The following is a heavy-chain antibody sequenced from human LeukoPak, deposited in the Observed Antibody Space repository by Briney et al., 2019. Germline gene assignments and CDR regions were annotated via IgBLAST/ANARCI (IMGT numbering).Heavy chain of an antibody. D-gene: IGHD3-22*01. J-gene: IGHJ4*02. CDR2: IYSSGST. CDR1: GGSISSGSYY. V-gene: IGHV4-61*02. CDR3: ARGFNYYDSSGYDYGAYPFDY. Sequence: SQTLSLTCTVSGGSISSGSYYWSWIRQPAGKALEWIGRIYSSGSTNYNPSLKSRVTISVDTSKNQFSLKLSSVTAADTAVYYCARGFNYYDSSGYDYGAYPFDYWGQGTLVTVSS.